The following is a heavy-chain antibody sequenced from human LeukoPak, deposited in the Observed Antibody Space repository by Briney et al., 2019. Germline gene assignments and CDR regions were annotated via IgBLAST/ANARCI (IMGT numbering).Heavy chain of an antibody. J-gene: IGHJ6*02. V-gene: IGHV4-34*01. Sequence: PSETLSLTCTVSGGSISSYYWSWIRQPPGKGLEWIGEINHSGSTNYNPSLKSRVTISVDTSKNQFSLKLSSVTAADTAVYYCARDARGDFWSGYFADYYYYGMDVWGQGTTVTVSS. CDR2: INHSGST. CDR3: ARDARGDFWSGYFADYYYYGMDV. CDR1: GGSISSYY. D-gene: IGHD3-3*01.